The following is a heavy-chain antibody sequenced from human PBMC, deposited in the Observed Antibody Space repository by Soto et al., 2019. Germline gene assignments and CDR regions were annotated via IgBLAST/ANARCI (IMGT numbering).Heavy chain of an antibody. CDR2: ISYDGSNK. D-gene: IGHD6-13*01. Sequence: GSLRLSCAASGFTFSSYGMHWVRQAPGKGLEWVAVISYDGSNKYYADSVKGRFTISRDNSKNTLYLQMNSLRAEDTAVYYCAKAGSQQQLPLGMDVWGQGTTVTVSS. J-gene: IGHJ6*02. CDR1: GFTFSSYG. CDR3: AKAGSQQQLPLGMDV. V-gene: IGHV3-30*18.